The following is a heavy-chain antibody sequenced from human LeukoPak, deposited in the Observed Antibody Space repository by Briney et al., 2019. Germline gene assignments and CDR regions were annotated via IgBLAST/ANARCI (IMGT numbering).Heavy chain of an antibody. CDR1: GFTFSSYA. CDR3: AKGRWYSSSTLDY. CDR2: ISGSGGST. Sequence: PGGSLRLSCAASGFTFSSYAMSWVRQAPGKGLEGVSAISGSGGSTYYADSVKGRFTISRDNSKNTLYLQMNSLRAEDTAVYYCAKGRWYSSSTLDYWGQGTLVTVSS. J-gene: IGHJ4*02. V-gene: IGHV3-23*01. D-gene: IGHD6-13*01.